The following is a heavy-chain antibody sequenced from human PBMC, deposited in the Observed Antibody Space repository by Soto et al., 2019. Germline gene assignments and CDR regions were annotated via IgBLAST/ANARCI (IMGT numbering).Heavy chain of an antibody. CDR1: GGTFSSYA. CDR3: ARSQGGSSSLDIYSYYYYGMDV. Sequence: QVQLVQSGDEVKKPWSSVKFSCKAPGGTFSSYAISWVRQAPGQGLEWMGGIIPIFGTAKYAQKFQGRVTITADESTSTVDMELSSLRSEDTAVYYCARSQGGSSSLDIYSYYYYGMDVWGQGTTVTVSS. CDR2: IIPIFGTA. J-gene: IGHJ6*02. D-gene: IGHD2-15*01. V-gene: IGHV1-69*01.